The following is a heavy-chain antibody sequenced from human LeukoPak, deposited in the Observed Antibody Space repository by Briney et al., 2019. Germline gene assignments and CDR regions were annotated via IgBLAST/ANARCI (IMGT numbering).Heavy chain of an antibody. V-gene: IGHV1-69*06. D-gene: IGHD6-13*01. CDR2: IIPIFGTT. CDR3: ARVVGLTGYSSSWYSGYYYYMDV. CDR1: GGTFSSYA. J-gene: IGHJ6*03. Sequence: SVKVSCEASGGTFSSYAISWVRQAPGQGLEWMGGIIPIFGTTNYAQKFQDRVTITADKSTSTAYMELSSLRSEDTAVYYCARVVGLTGYSSSWYSGYYYYMDVWGKGTTVTVSS.